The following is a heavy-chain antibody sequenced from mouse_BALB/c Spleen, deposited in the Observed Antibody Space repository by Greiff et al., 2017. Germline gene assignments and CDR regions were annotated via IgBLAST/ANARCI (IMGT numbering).Heavy chain of an antibody. V-gene: IGHV5-9-4*01. J-gene: IGHJ3*01. CDR3: AREEGLLPWFAY. CDR2: ISSGGSYT. D-gene: IGHD2-3*01. Sequence: EVQVVESGGGLVKPGGSLKLSCAASGFTFSSYAMSWVRQSPEKRLEWVAEISSGGSYTYYPDTVTGRFTISRDNAKNTLYLEMSSLRSEDTAMYYCAREEGLLPWFAYWGQGTLVTVSA. CDR1: GFTFSSYA.